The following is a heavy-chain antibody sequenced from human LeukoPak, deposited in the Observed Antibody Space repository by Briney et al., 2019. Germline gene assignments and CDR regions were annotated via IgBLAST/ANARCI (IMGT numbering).Heavy chain of an antibody. J-gene: IGHJ4*02. CDR1: GXTFSSYW. V-gene: IGHV3-74*01. CDR3: ARDHVVVPAAMAGGGWRSYYFDY. CDR2: INTDGGFT. D-gene: IGHD2-2*01. Sequence: GGSLRLSCAASGXTFSSYWIHWVRQAPGKGLVWVSRINTDGGFTDYADCVKGRFTVSRDNAKNTVYLQMNSLRAEDTAVYYCARDHVVVPAAMAGGGWRSYYFDYWGQGTLVTVSS.